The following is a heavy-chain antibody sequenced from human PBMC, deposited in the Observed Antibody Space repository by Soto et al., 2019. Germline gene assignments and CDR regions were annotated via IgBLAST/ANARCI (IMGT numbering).Heavy chain of an antibody. CDR1: GGTFSSYA. D-gene: IGHD5-12*01. CDR2: IIPIFGTA. J-gene: IGHJ6*02. CDR3: AKKAPRGYSGYDFSYYYYGMDV. Sequence: RASVKVSCKASGGTFSSYAISWVRQAPGQGLEWMGGIIPIFGTANYAQKFQGRVTITADESTSTAYMELSSLRSEDTAVYYCAKKAPRGYSGYDFSYYYYGMDVCGQGTTVTVSS. V-gene: IGHV1-69*13.